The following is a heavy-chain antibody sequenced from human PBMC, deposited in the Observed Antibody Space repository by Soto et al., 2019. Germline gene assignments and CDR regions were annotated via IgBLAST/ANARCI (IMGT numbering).Heavy chain of an antibody. D-gene: IGHD3-22*01. CDR1: GGTFSSYA. Sequence: VASVKVSCKASGGTFSSYAISWVRQAPGQGLEWMGGIIPIFGTANYAQKFQGRVTITADESTSTAYMELSSLRSEDTAVYYCASYYYDSSGYPTPYYYYGMDVWGQGTTVTVSS. CDR3: ASYYYDSSGYPTPYYYYGMDV. J-gene: IGHJ6*02. V-gene: IGHV1-69*13. CDR2: IIPIFGTA.